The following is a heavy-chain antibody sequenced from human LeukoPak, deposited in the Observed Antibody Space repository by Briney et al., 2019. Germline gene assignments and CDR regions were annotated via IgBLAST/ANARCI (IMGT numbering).Heavy chain of an antibody. Sequence: ASVKVSCKASGYTFTSYDISWVRQAPGQGLEWMGRIIPILGIANYAQKFQGRVTITADKSTSTAYMELSSLRSEDTAVYYCARHSSWYAENWFDPWGQGTLVTVSS. CDR3: ARHSSWYAENWFDP. CDR1: GYTFTSYD. D-gene: IGHD6-13*01. V-gene: IGHV1-69*04. J-gene: IGHJ5*02. CDR2: IIPILGIA.